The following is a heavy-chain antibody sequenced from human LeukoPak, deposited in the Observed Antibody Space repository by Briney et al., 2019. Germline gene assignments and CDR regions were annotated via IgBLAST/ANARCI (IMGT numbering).Heavy chain of an antibody. J-gene: IGHJ4*02. V-gene: IGHV4-34*01. CDR1: GGSFSGYY. CDR3: ARVRKSYSSSWYVGYFDY. Sequence: SETLSLTCAVYGGSFSGYYWSWIRQPPGKGLEWIGEINHSGSTNYNPSLKSRVTISVDTSKNQFSLKLSSVTAADTAVYYCARVRKSYSSSWYVGYFDYWGQGTLVTVSS. D-gene: IGHD6-13*01. CDR2: INHSGST.